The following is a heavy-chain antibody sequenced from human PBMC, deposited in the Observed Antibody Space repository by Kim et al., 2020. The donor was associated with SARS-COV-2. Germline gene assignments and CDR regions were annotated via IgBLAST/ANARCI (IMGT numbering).Heavy chain of an antibody. D-gene: IGHD2-2*01. Sequence: GGSLRLSCAASGFTFSSYSMNWVRQAPGKGLEWVSSISSSSSYIYYADSVKGRFTISRDNAKNSLYLQMNSLRAEDTAVYYCARDLIVPAAIVYYYYGMDVWGQGTTVTVSS. V-gene: IGHV3-21*01. J-gene: IGHJ6*02. CDR2: ISSSSSYI. CDR1: GFTFSSYS. CDR3: ARDLIVPAAIVYYYYGMDV.